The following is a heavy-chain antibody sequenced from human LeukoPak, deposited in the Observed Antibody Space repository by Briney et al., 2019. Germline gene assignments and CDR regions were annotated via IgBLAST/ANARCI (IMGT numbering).Heavy chain of an antibody. CDR2: IYTSGIT. D-gene: IGHD6-25*01. CDR3: ARGLGGSGWEYFQH. J-gene: IGHJ1*01. CDR1: GGSISSRY. Sequence: SETLSLTCTVSGGSISSRYWSWIRQPAGKGLEWIGRIYTSGITNYNPSLKSRVTMSVDTSKKQFSLRLSSVTAADTALYYCARGLGGSGWEYFQHWGQGTLVTVSS. V-gene: IGHV4-4*07.